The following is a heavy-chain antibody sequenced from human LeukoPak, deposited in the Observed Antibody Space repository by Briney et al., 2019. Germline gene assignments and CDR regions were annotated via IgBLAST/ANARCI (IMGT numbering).Heavy chain of an antibody. CDR1: GFTFSSYS. V-gene: IGHV3-48*04. Sequence: GGSLRLSCAASGFTFSSYSMNWVRQAPGKGLEGVSYISSSSSTIYYADSENGRFTISRDNTKNSLYLQMNSLRAEDTAVYYCAREEYNYDPFDYWGQGTLVTVSS. D-gene: IGHD5-18*01. CDR3: AREEYNYDPFDY. CDR2: ISSSSSTI. J-gene: IGHJ4*02.